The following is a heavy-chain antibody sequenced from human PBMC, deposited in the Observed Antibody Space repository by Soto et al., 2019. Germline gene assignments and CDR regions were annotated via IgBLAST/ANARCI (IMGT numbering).Heavy chain of an antibody. CDR2: IYYSGST. D-gene: IGHD6-13*01. V-gene: IGHV4-39*02. J-gene: IGHJ4*02. CDR1: GGSIISSSYY. Sequence: PLEILSLTCTVSGGSIISSSYYWGWIRQPPGKGLEWIGSIYYSGSTYYNPSLKSRFTISRDNAKNTLYLQMNSLRAEDTAVYYCARVEYSSSWYVDSWGQGTLVTVS. CDR3: ARVEYSSSWYVDS.